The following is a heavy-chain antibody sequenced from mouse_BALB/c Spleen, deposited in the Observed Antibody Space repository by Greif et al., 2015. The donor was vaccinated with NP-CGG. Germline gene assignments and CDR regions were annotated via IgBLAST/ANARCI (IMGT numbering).Heavy chain of an antibody. CDR1: GYTFTDYY. J-gene: IGHJ4*01. D-gene: IGHD4-1*01. CDR2: IYPGSGNT. V-gene: IGHV1-84*02. Sequence: QQSGPELVKPGASVKISCKASGYTFTDYYINWVKQKPGQGLEWIGWIYPGSGNTKYNEKFKDKATLTVDTSSSTAYMQLSSLTSEDTAVYFCARRTGTEAMDYWGQGTSVTVSS. CDR3: ARRTGTEAMDY.